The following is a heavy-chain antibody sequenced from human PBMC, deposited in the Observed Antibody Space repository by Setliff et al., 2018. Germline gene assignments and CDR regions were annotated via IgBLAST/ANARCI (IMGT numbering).Heavy chain of an antibody. CDR3: AREQWLDPPGYYYMDV. V-gene: IGHV4-31*03. Sequence: SETLSLTCTVSGGSISSGGYYWSWIRQHPGKGLEWIGYIYYSGSTYYNPSLKSRVTISVDTSKNQYSLKLSSVTAADTAVYYCAREQWLDPPGYYYMDVWAKGTTVTVSS. D-gene: IGHD6-19*01. CDR1: GGSISSGGYY. J-gene: IGHJ6*03. CDR2: IYYSGST.